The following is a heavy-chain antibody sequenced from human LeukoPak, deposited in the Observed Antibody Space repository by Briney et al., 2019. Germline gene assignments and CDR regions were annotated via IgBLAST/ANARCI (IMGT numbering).Heavy chain of an antibody. Sequence: GGSLRLSCAASGFTFSSYSMNWVRQAPGKGLEWVSGISWNSGSIGYADSVKGRFTISRDNAKNSLYLQMNSLRAEDTALYYCAKAASSGWYGRSGAPLDYWGQGTLVTVSS. D-gene: IGHD6-19*01. CDR3: AKAASSGWYGRSGAPLDY. CDR1: GFTFSSYS. CDR2: ISWNSGSI. V-gene: IGHV3-9*01. J-gene: IGHJ4*02.